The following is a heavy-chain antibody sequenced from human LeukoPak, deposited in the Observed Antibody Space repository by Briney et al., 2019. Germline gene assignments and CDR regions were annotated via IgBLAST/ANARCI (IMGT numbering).Heavy chain of an antibody. D-gene: IGHD1-26*01. V-gene: IGHV4-59*01. Sequence: SETLSLTCTVSGDSISSYYWSWIRQPPGKGLEWIGYIYYSGSTNYNPSLKSRVTISVDTSKNQFSLKLSSVTAADTAVYYCARAHRGGIVGATWESPDAFDIWGQGTMVTVSS. CDR2: IYYSGST. CDR3: ARAHRGGIVGATWESPDAFDI. CDR1: GDSISSYY. J-gene: IGHJ3*02.